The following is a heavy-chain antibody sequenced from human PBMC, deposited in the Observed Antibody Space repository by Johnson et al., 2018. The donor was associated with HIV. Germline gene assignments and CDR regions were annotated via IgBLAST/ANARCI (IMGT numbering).Heavy chain of an antibody. Sequence: QVQLVESGGGVVQPGGSLRLSCAASGFTFSSYGMHWVRQAPGKGLEWVAVISYDGSNKYYADSVKGRFTISRDNSKNTLYLQMNSLRAEDTAVYYCARGDSSGEAFDIWGQGTMVTVSS. CDR3: ARGDSSGEAFDI. J-gene: IGHJ3*02. CDR1: GFTFSSYG. V-gene: IGHV3-30*19. CDR2: ISYDGSNK. D-gene: IGHD3-22*01.